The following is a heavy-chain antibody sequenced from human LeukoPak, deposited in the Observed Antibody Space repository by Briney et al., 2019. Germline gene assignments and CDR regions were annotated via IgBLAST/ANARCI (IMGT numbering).Heavy chain of an antibody. CDR3: AKDRLGGPYFFHY. D-gene: IGHD3-16*01. CDR2: IGGTGVRT. CDR1: GFTFSSCG. Sequence: GGSLRLSCAASGFTFSSCGMHWVRQAPGKGLEWVSTIGGTGVRTYYADSVKGRFTISRDNSKNTLYLQINSLRAEDTAVYFCAKDRLGGPYFFHYWGQGTLVTVSS. J-gene: IGHJ4*02. V-gene: IGHV3-23*01.